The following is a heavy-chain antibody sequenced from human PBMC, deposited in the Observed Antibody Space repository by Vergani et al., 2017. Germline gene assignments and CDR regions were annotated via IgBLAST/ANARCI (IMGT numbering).Heavy chain of an antibody. CDR1: GFTFSSYS. V-gene: IGHV3-48*02. J-gene: IGHJ4*02. CDR2: ISSSSSTI. Sequence: EVQLLESGGGLVQPGGSLRLSCAASGFTFSSYSMNWVRQAPGKGLEWVSYISSSSSTIYYADSVKGRFTISRDNAKNSLYLQMNSLRDEDTAVYYCARGVYGGKGGMYLDYWGQGTLVTVSS. CDR3: ARGVYGGKGGMYLDY. D-gene: IGHD4-23*01.